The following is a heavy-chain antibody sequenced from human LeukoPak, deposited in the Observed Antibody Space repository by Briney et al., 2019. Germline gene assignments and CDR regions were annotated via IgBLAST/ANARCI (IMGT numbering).Heavy chain of an antibody. Sequence: SETLSLTCAVSGYSISSGYYWGWIRQPPGKGLEWIGSIYHSGSTYYNPSLKSRVTISVDTSKNQFSLKLSPVTAADTAVYYCARHEIGRYYDFWSGYYLYYFDYWGQGTLVTVSS. CDR3: ARHEIGRYYDFWSGYYLYYFDY. V-gene: IGHV4-38-2*01. CDR1: GYSISSGYY. J-gene: IGHJ4*02. CDR2: IYHSGST. D-gene: IGHD3-3*01.